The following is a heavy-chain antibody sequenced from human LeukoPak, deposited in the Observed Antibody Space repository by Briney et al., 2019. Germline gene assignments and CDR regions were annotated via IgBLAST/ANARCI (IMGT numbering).Heavy chain of an antibody. V-gene: IGHV3-15*01. J-gene: IGHJ6*02. CDR3: TTGPFDYYGSASYLANGMDV. D-gene: IGHD3-10*01. Sequence: GGSLRLSCAASGFTFSKEWMSWVRQAPGKGLEWVGRIKTKTDGETTDYPAPVRGRFTISRDDSKNTLYLQMNSLKTEDTAVYYCTTGPFDYYGSASYLANGMDVWGQGTTVTVSS. CDR2: IKTKTDGETT. CDR1: GFTFSKEW.